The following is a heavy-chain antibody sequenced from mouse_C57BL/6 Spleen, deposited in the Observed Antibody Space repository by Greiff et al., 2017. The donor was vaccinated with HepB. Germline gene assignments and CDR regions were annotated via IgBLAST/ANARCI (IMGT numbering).Heavy chain of an antibody. J-gene: IGHJ3*01. CDR3: AGGSSPWFAY. D-gene: IGHD1-1*01. CDR1: GYAFSSYW. V-gene: IGHV1-82*01. CDR2: IYPGDGDT. Sequence: QVQLQQSGPELVKPGASVKISCKASGYAFSSYWMNWVKQRPGKGLEWIGRIYPGDGDTNYNGKFKGKATLTADKSSSTAYMQLSSLTSEDSAVYCCAGGSSPWFAYWGQGTLVTVSA.